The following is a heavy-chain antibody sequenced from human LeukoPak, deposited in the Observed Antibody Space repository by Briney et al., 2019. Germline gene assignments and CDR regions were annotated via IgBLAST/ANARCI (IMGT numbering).Heavy chain of an antibody. Sequence: GGLRLSCAVSGVSFSNYWMTWVRQAPGKGLELVANIKQDASEKYYVDSVKGRFTISRDNAKNSLYLQMNSLRAEDTAVYYCASDLRSLGFWGQGTLVTVSS. J-gene: IGHJ4*02. V-gene: IGHV3-7*03. CDR3: ASDLRSLGF. CDR1: GVSFSNYW. CDR2: IKQDASEK.